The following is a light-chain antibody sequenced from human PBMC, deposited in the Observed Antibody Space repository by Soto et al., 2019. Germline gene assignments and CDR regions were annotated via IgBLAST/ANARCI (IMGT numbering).Light chain of an antibody. V-gene: IGKV1-6*01. J-gene: IGKJ1*01. CDR1: HGSRND. CDR3: LQDYNYPWT. CDR2: AAS. Sequence: AIQMTQSPSSLSASVGDRVTITCRASHGSRNDLGWYQQKPGKAPKLLIYAASSLQSWVPSSFSGRGSGTDFTLTISSLQPEDFATYNCLQDYNYPWTFGQGNKVEIK.